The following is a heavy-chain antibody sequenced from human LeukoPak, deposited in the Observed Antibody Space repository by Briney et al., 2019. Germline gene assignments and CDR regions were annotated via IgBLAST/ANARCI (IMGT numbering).Heavy chain of an antibody. CDR2: MYSSGST. Sequence: SETLSLTCTVSGASIRSYYWNWIRQFAGKELEWIGRMYSSGSTYYNPSLKSRVTISVDTSKNQFSLKLSSVTAADTAVYYCARPEGIAAGSPFDYWGQGTLVTVSS. D-gene: IGHD6-13*01. J-gene: IGHJ4*02. CDR3: ARPEGIAAGSPFDY. CDR1: GASIRSYY. V-gene: IGHV4-59*05.